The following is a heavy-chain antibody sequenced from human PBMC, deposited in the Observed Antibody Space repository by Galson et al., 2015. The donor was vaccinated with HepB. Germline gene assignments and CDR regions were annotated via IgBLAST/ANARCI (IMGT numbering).Heavy chain of an antibody. J-gene: IGHJ6*02. V-gene: IGHV5-51*01. CDR3: ARHSQTTASLDYYFFYGMDV. CDR1: GFSFASYW. Sequence: QSGAEVKKPGESLKISFKGSGFSFASYWIGWVRQMPGKGLEWMGLIYPGDSDTRYSPSFQGQVTISADKSINTAYLQWSSLRASDTAIYYCARHSQTTASLDYYFFYGMDVWGQGTTVTVSS. D-gene: IGHD1-7*01. CDR2: IYPGDSDT.